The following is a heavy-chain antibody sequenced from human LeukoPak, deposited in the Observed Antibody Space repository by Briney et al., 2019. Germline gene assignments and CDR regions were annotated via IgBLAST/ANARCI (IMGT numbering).Heavy chain of an antibody. J-gene: IGHJ1*01. CDR2: ISAYNGNT. CDR3: AREAGLGYYDSSGYYNAEYFQH. V-gene: IGHV1-18*01. D-gene: IGHD3-22*01. Sequence: ASVTVSYTASVYTFTIYGISWVRQAPGQGLEWLGWISAYNGNTNYAQKLQGRVTMTTDTSTSTAYMELRSLRSDDTAVYYCAREAGLGYYDSSGYYNAEYFQHWGQGNLVTVSS. CDR1: VYTFTIYG.